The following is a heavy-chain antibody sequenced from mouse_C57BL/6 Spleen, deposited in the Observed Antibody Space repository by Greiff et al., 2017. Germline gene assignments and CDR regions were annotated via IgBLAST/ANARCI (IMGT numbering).Heavy chain of an antibody. CDR2: ISDGGSYT. J-gene: IGHJ2*01. D-gene: IGHD2-5*01. V-gene: IGHV5-4*01. CDR3: ARDGGYSNFDY. Sequence: EVKLMESGGGLVKPGGSLKLSCAASGFTFSSYAMSWVRQTPEKRMEWVATISDGGSYTYYPDNVKGRFTISRDNAKNNLYLQMSHLKSEDTAMYYCARDGGYSNFDYWGQGTTLTVSS. CDR1: GFTFSSYA.